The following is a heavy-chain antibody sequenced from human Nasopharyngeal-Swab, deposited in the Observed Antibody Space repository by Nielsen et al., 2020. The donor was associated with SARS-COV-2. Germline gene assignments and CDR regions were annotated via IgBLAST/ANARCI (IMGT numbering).Heavy chain of an antibody. Sequence: GGSLRLSCAASGFTFSNAWMSWVRQAPGKGLEWVGRIKSKTDGGTTDYAAPVKGRFTISRDDSKNTLYLQMNSLKTEDTAVYYCTTETGSSGGYYGMDVWGQGTTVTVSS. CDR3: TTETGSSGGYYGMDV. D-gene: IGHD6-6*01. CDR2: IKSKTDGGTT. CDR1: GFTFSNAW. J-gene: IGHJ6*02. V-gene: IGHV3-15*01.